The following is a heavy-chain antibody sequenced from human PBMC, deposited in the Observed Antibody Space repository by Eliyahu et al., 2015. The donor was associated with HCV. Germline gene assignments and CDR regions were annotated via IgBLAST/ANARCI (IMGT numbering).Heavy chain of an antibody. Sequence: QVQLQESGPGLVKPSETLSLTCTVSGGSIXTYSWSWIRQPPGKGLEWIGYIHYSGSTNYNPPLKSRVTISLDTSKNQFSLNLTSVTAADTAVYYCASGGGGIAVAGTGGWFDPWGQGTLVTVSS. CDR1: GGSIXTYS. CDR3: ASGGGGIAVAGTGGWFDP. D-gene: IGHD6-19*01. V-gene: IGHV4-59*01. CDR2: IHYSGST. J-gene: IGHJ5*02.